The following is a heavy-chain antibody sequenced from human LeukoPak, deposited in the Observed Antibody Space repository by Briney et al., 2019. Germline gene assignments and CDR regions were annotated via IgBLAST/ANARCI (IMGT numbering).Heavy chain of an antibody. J-gene: IGHJ4*02. CDR3: AHTRTSSYYYDSSGYFESY. Sequence: SGPTLVNPTQTLTLTCTFSGFSLSTSGVGVGWIRQPPGKALEWLALIYWNDDKRYSPSLKSRLTITKDTSKNQVVLTMTNMDPVDTATYYCAHTRTSSYYYDSSGYFESYWGQGTLVTVSS. D-gene: IGHD3-22*01. V-gene: IGHV2-5*01. CDR2: IYWNDDK. CDR1: GFSLSTSGVG.